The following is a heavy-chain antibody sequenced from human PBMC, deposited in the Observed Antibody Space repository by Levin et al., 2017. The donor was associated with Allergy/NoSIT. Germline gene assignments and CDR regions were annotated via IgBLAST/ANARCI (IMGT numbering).Heavy chain of an antibody. CDR1: GFTFDDYG. V-gene: IGHV3-20*01. CDR3: ARDGIFAPRPGPGFDP. Sequence: GGSLRLSCAASGFTFDDYGMSWVRQAPGKGLEWVSGINWNGGSTGYADSVKGRFTISRDNAKNSLYLQMNSLRAEDTALYHCARDGIFAPRPGPGFDPWGQGTLVTVSS. CDR2: INWNGGST. J-gene: IGHJ5*02. D-gene: IGHD1-14*01.